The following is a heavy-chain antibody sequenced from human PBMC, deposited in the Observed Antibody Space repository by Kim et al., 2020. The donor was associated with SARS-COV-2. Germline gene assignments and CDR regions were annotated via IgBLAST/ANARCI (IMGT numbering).Heavy chain of an antibody. CDR2: MNPNSGNT. CDR3: ARGRRTTVTKIWFDP. CDR1: GYTFTSYD. Sequence: ASVKVSCKASGYTFTSYDINWVRQATGQGLEWMGWMNPNSGNTGYAQKFQGRVTMTRNTSISTAYMELSSLRSEDTAVYYCARGRRTTVTKIWFDPWGQGTLVTVSS. J-gene: IGHJ5*02. V-gene: IGHV1-8*01. D-gene: IGHD4-17*01.